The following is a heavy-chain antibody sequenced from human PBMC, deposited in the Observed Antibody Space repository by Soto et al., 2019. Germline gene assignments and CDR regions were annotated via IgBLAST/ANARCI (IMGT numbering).Heavy chain of an antibody. V-gene: IGHV3-48*03. J-gene: IGHJ4*02. CDR3: TRAPWFPYLSFY. D-gene: IGHD3-10*01. Sequence: TGGAVRGSGAASVFTFSRFEMKWVREAPGKGLEWISYISSSGSTAYYASSVEGRFTISRDNANNSVYLQMDSLRAEDTALYYCTRAPWFPYLSFYWGQGALVTVSS. CDR2: ISSSGSTA. CDR1: VFTFSRFE.